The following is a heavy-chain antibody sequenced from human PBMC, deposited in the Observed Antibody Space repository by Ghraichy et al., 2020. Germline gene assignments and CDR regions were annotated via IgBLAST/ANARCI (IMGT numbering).Heavy chain of an antibody. J-gene: IGHJ4*02. Sequence: GALRLSCAASRFTFSSYAMSWVRQAPGKGLEWVSAISGSGISTYYADSVKGRFTISRDNSKNTLYLQMNSLRAEDTAVYYCAKVPLYYYGSGSSARYYFDYWGQGTQVTVSS. D-gene: IGHD3-10*01. V-gene: IGHV3-23*01. CDR3: AKVPLYYYGSGSSARYYFDY. CDR2: ISGSGIST. CDR1: RFTFSSYA.